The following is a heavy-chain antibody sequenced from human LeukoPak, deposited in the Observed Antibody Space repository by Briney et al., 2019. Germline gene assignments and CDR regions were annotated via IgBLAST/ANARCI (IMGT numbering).Heavy chain of an antibody. V-gene: IGHV4-34*01. CDR1: GGSFSGYY. Sequence: PSETLSLTCAVYGGSFSGYYWSWIRQPPGKGLEWIGEINHSGSTNYNPSLKSRVTISVDTSKNQFSLKVSSVTAADTAVYYCARGASNDTVMDFDYWGQGTLVTVSP. CDR2: INHSGST. J-gene: IGHJ4*02. CDR3: ARGASNDTVMDFDY. D-gene: IGHD5-18*01.